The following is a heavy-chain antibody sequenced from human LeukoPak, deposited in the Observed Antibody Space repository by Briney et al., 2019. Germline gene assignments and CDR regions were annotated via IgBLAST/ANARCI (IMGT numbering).Heavy chain of an antibody. J-gene: IGHJ6*02. Sequence: SVTVSCKASGGTFSSYAISWVRQAPGQGLEWMGRIIPILGIANYAQKFQGRVTITADKSSSTAYMELSSLRSEDTAVYYCARGGYSSSSGFGYYYYGMDVWGQGTTVTVSS. D-gene: IGHD6-6*01. CDR3: ARGGYSSSSGFGYYYYGMDV. CDR1: GGTFSSYA. CDR2: IIPILGIA. V-gene: IGHV1-69*04.